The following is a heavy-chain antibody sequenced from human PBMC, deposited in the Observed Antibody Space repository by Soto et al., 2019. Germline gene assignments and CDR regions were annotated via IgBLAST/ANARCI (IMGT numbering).Heavy chain of an antibody. Sequence: ASVKVSCKASGYTFTSHYIHWVRQAPGQGLEWMGIINPRGGYATSAQKFEGRVTMTTDTSTSTMYMEMSNLRSEDTAVYYCARLQAAAGDNDLTFDYGGQG. CDR3: ARLQAAAGDNDLTFDY. D-gene: IGHD6-13*01. J-gene: IGHJ4*02. V-gene: IGHV1-46*01. CDR1: GYTFTSHY. CDR2: INPRGGYA.